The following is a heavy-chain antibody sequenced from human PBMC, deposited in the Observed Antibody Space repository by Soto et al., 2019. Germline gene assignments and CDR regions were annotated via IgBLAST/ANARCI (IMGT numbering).Heavy chain of an antibody. CDR2: INHSGST. D-gene: IGHD6-6*01. CDR3: ARGTRVYAKWRFDP. V-gene: IGHV4-34*01. J-gene: IGHJ5*02. CDR1: GGSFSGYY. Sequence: PSETLSLTCAVYGGSFSGYYWSWIRQPPGKGLEWIGEINHSGSTNYNPSLKSRVTISVDTSKNQFSLKLSSVTAANTAVYYCARGTRVYAKWRFDPWGQGTLVTVSA.